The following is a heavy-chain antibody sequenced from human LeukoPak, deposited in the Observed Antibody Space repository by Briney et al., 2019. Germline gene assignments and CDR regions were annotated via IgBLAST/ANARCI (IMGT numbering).Heavy chain of an antibody. CDR1: GFTFSSYG. D-gene: IGHD1-26*01. CDR2: IYSGGST. CDR3: ARALGDSGSYLFDY. Sequence: GGSLRLSCAASGFTFSSYGMHWVRQAPGKGLEWVSVIYSGGSTYYADSVKGRFTISRDNSKNTLYLQMNSLRAEDTAVYYCARALGDSGSYLFDYWGQGTLVTVSS. V-gene: IGHV3-53*01. J-gene: IGHJ4*02.